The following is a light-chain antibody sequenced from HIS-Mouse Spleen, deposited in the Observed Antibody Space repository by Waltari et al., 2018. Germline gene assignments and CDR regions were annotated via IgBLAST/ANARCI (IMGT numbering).Light chain of an antibody. V-gene: IGKV1-9*01. CDR1: QGISSY. Sequence: DIQLTQSPSFLSASVGDRVSITCRASQGISSYLAWYQQKPGKAPNLLIYAASTLQSGVPSRFSGSGCGTEFTLTISSLQPEDFATYYCQQLNSYPPTFGQGTKVEI. CDR2: AAS. CDR3: QQLNSYPPT. J-gene: IGKJ1*01.